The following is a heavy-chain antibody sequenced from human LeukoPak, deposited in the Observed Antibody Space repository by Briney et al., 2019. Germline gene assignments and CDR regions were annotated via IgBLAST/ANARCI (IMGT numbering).Heavy chain of an antibody. CDR1: GFTFSSYW. CDR3: ARETITIFGVVIRQGMDV. Sequence: GGSLRLSXAXSGFTFSSYWMSWVRQAPGKGLEWVANIKQDGSEKYYVDSVKGRFTISRDNAKNSLYLQMNSLRAEDTAVYYCARETITIFGVVIRQGMDVWGQGTTVTVSS. D-gene: IGHD3-3*01. J-gene: IGHJ6*02. CDR2: IKQDGSEK. V-gene: IGHV3-7*01.